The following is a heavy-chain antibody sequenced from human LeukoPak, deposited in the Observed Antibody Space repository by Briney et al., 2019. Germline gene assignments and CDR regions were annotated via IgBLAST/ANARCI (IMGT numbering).Heavy chain of an antibody. Sequence: SETLSLTCTVSGDSISSYHWSWIRQSPGKGLEWIGYISYSGSTNYNPSLKSRVTISVDTSKNQFSLQLSSVTAVDTAVYYCARVGRGDHTWGSYYFDHWGQGTLVTVSS. CDR1: GDSISSYH. V-gene: IGHV4-59*01. CDR3: ARVGRGDHTWGSYYFDH. J-gene: IGHJ4*02. D-gene: IGHD3-16*01. CDR2: ISYSGST.